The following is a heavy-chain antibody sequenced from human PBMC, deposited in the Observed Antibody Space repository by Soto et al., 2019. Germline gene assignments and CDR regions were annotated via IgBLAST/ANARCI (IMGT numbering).Heavy chain of an antibody. J-gene: IGHJ4*02. V-gene: IGHV4-61*05. CDR2: IYYSGST. CDR3: ARRWGDYFDY. Sequence: SETLSLTCSVSGGAITISSYYWSWIRQPPGKGLEWIGYIYYSGSTNYNPSLKSRVTISVDTSKNQFSLKLSSVTAADTAVYYCARRWGDYFDYWGQGTLVTVSS. D-gene: IGHD3-16*01. CDR1: GGAITISSYY.